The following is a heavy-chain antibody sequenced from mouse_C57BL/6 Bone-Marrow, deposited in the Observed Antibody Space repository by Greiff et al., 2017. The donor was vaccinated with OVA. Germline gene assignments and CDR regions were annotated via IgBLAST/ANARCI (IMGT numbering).Heavy chain of an antibody. CDR2: IYPGSGNT. J-gene: IGHJ2*01. V-gene: IGHV1-76*01. CDR3: ARDDGYFFDY. Sequence: VQLQQSGAEVVRPGASVKLSCKASGYTFTDHYINWVKQRPGQGLEWIARIYPGSGNTYYNEKFKGKARLTVEKSSNTAYMQLSSLTSEDSAVYFCARDDGYFFDYWGQGTTLTVSS. CDR1: GYTFTDHY. D-gene: IGHD2-3*01.